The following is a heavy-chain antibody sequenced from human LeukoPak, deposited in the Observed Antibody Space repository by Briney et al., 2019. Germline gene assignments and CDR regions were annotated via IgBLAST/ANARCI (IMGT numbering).Heavy chain of an antibody. D-gene: IGHD6-19*01. V-gene: IGHV3-7*05. Sequence: PGGSLRLSCAGSGFTFSSYWTSWVRQAPGKGLEWVATIKQDGSDKYYVDSVKGRFTISRDNAKNSLYLQMNSLRVEDTAVYYCARGQQWLDPWFDPWGQGTLVTVSS. CDR2: IKQDGSDK. CDR3: ARGQQWLDPWFDP. J-gene: IGHJ5*02. CDR1: GFTFSSYW.